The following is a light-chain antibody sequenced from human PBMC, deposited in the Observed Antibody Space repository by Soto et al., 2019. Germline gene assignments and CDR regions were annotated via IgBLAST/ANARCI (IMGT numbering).Light chain of an antibody. CDR2: AAS. V-gene: IGKV3-15*01. J-gene: IGKJ1*01. Sequence: EIEMTQSPAALSVSPGQSVTLSCRSSQNIGGNLAWYQQRPGQSPRLLIYAASDRATGVPARFSGSGSGTEFTLTINSLQSEDFAVYYCQQYAQRWTFGQRGNVDI. CDR3: QQYAQRWT. CDR1: QNIGGN.